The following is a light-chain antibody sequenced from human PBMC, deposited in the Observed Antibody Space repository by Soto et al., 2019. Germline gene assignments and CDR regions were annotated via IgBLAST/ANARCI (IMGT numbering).Light chain of an antibody. CDR3: QQATSYPGA. Sequence: IKMTQSPSTLSGSVGDRVTITCRASQTISSWLAWYQQKPGKAPKXLIYAASTLQGGVPSRFSGSGSGTELTITISSLQPEDFETYYCQQATSYPGAFGQGTKVDIK. J-gene: IGKJ1*01. CDR2: AAS. V-gene: IGKV1-12*01. CDR1: QTISSW.